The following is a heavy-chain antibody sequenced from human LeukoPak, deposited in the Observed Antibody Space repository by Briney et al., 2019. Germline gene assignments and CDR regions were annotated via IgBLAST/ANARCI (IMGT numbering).Heavy chain of an antibody. CDR1: GYTFASYG. J-gene: IGHJ6*02. CDR3: ARDGTEDVRRSSQFYVKYNYNGMDV. Sequence: ASVKVSCKASGYTFASYGISWVRQAPGQGLEWIGWISAYNGNTNYAQKFHNRVTLTTDTSATTVYMELTSLRSDDTAIYYCARDGTEDVRRSSQFYVKYNYNGMDVWGQGTMVTVSS. CDR2: ISAYNGNT. D-gene: IGHD1-1*01. V-gene: IGHV1-18*01.